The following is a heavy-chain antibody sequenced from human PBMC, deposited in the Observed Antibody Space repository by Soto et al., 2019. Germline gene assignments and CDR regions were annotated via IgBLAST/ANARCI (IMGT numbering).Heavy chain of an antibody. D-gene: IGHD3-10*01. J-gene: IGHJ4*02. CDR3: ASVTMVRGVITLDY. CDR2: IYYSGST. CDR1: GGSISSGDYY. Sequence: PSETLSLTCTVSGGSISSGDYYWSWIRQPPGKGLEWIGYIYYSGSTYYNPSLTSRVTISVDTSKNQFTLKLSSVTAADTNVYYCASVTMVRGVITLDYWGQGTLVTVSS. V-gene: IGHV4-30-4*08.